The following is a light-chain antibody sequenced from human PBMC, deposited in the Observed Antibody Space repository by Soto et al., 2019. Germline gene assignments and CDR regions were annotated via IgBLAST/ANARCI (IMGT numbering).Light chain of an antibody. CDR3: SSYTSGTTPYV. J-gene: IGLJ1*01. CDR1: SSDVGGYNY. CDR2: EVS. Sequence: QSVLTQPASVSGSDGQSITISCTGTSSDVGGYNYVSWYRQRPGNAPKLMIYEVSNRPSGVSNRLSGSKSGNTASLTISGLQAEDEADYYCSSYTSGTTPYVFGTGTKVTVL. V-gene: IGLV2-14*01.